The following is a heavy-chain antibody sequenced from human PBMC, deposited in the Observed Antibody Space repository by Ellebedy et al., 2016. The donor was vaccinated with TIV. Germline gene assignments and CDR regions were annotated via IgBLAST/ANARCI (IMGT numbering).Heavy chain of an antibody. CDR3: AKTSSGSYYRVYFDY. CDR1: GFTFTTYA. Sequence: GESLKISCAVSGFTFTTYAMSWVRQVPGKGLEWVSAISGTGYNTYYADFVKGRFTISRDNSKDTLYLQMNSLRAEDTAIYYCAKTSSGSYYRVYFDYWGQGTLVTVSS. D-gene: IGHD3-10*01. J-gene: IGHJ4*02. V-gene: IGHV3-23*01. CDR2: ISGTGYNT.